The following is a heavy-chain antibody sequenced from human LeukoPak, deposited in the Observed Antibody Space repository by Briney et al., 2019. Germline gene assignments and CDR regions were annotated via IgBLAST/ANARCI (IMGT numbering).Heavy chain of an antibody. Sequence: GESLKISCKGSGYSFTSYWIGWVRQMPGKGLEWMGIIYPGDSDTRYSPSFQGQVTISADKSISTAYLQWSSLKASDTAMYYCARLGFEYCSGGSCYPNWFDPWGQGTLVTVSS. V-gene: IGHV5-51*01. D-gene: IGHD2-15*01. CDR2: IYPGDSDT. J-gene: IGHJ5*02. CDR3: ARLGFEYCSGGSCYPNWFDP. CDR1: GYSFTSYW.